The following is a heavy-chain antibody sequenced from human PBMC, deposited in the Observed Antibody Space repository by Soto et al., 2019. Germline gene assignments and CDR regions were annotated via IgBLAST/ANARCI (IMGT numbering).Heavy chain of an antibody. V-gene: IGHV3-48*01. J-gene: IGHJ4*02. Sequence: EVQLVESGGGLVQPGGSLRLSCAASGFTFSSYSMNWVRQAPGKGLEWVSYITSSSSTIHYADSVKGRFTISRDNAKNSLYLQMNSLRAEDTAVYYCARDPYSSNWAYYFDSWGQGTLVTVSS. CDR1: GFTFSSYS. D-gene: IGHD6-13*01. CDR3: ARDPYSSNWAYYFDS. CDR2: ITSSSSTI.